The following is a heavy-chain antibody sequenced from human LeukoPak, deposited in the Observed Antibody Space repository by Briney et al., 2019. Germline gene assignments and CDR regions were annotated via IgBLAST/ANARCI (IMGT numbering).Heavy chain of an antibody. CDR3: VRDDDRPDNGLDY. CDR1: GFTFDDYA. D-gene: IGHD3-22*01. CDR2: ISWNSGSI. J-gene: IGHJ4*02. Sequence: GGSLRLSCSASGFTFDDYAMHWVRQAPGKGLEWVSGISWNSGSIGYADSVKGRFTISRDNAKNSLYLQMNSLRAEDTAVYYCVRDDDRPDNGLDYWGQGTLVTVSS. V-gene: IGHV3-9*01.